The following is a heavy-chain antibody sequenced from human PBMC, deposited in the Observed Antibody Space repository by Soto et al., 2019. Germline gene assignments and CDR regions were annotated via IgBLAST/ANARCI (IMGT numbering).Heavy chain of an antibody. CDR3: AKGGRQWLVTSDFNY. CDR1: GLTFSDYA. J-gene: IGHJ4*02. D-gene: IGHD6-19*01. V-gene: IGHV3-30*18. CDR2: DSHDGRNT. Sequence: GQLVESGGGVVQPGRSLRLSCAASGLTFSDYAMHWVRQAPGKGLEWVAVDSHDGRNTHYADSVKGRFTISRDSSKNTVSLEMTSLRAEDTAVYYCAKGGRQWLVTSDFNYWGQGALVTVSS.